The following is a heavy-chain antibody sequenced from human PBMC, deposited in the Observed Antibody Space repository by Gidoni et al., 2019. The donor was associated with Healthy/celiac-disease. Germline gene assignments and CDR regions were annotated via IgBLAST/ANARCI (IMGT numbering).Heavy chain of an antibody. CDR3: ARPQGGGGVVPAASSLDYYYYYMDV. J-gene: IGHJ6*03. CDR2: IIPIFGTA. Sequence: QVQLVQSGAEVKKPGSSVKVSCKASGGTFSSYAISWVRQAPGQGLEWMGGIIPIFGTANYAQKFQGGVTITADESTSTAYMELSSLRSEDRAVYYCARPQGGGGVVPAASSLDYYYYYMDVWGKGTTVTVSS. V-gene: IGHV1-69*01. CDR1: GGTFSSYA. D-gene: IGHD2-2*01.